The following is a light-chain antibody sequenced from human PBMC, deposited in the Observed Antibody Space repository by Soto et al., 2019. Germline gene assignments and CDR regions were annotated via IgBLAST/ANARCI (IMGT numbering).Light chain of an antibody. V-gene: IGKV1-12*01. CDR1: QGISFW. CDR3: LQSNSYPFN. CDR2: GAS. J-gene: IGKJ2*01. Sequence: DIQMTQFPSSVSASVGDSVTITCRASQGISFWLAWYQQKPGKAPMLLIYGASTLQSGVPSRFRGSGGGTDFTLTISCLQPEDSATYYCLQSNSYPFNFGQATKLEIE.